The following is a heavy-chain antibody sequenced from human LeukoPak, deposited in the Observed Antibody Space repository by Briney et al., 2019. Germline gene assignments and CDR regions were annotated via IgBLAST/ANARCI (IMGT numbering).Heavy chain of an antibody. V-gene: IGHV3-30*02. CDR1: GFTFSSFA. CDR2: IRYDGSNK. Sequence: GGSLRLSCAASGFTFSSFAMSWVRQAPGKGLEWVTFIRYDGSNKYYAESVKGRFTISRDNSKNTLYLQMNSLRAEDTAVYYCAKAIHSSSSGVVDYWGQGTLVTVFS. J-gene: IGHJ4*02. D-gene: IGHD6-6*01. CDR3: AKAIHSSSSGVVDY.